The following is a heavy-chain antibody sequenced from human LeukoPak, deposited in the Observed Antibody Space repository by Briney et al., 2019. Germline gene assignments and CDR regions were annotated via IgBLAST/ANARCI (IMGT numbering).Heavy chain of an antibody. V-gene: IGHV4-34*01. CDR3: ARKAAYGGQNAFDI. D-gene: IGHD4-23*01. CDR2: INHSGST. Sequence: SETLSLTCAVYGGSLSGYYLSWIRQPPGKGLEWIGEINHSGSTNYNPSLKSGVTISVDTSKNQFSLKLSSVTAADTAVYYCARKAAYGGQNAFDIWGQGTMVTVSS. J-gene: IGHJ3*02. CDR1: GGSLSGYY.